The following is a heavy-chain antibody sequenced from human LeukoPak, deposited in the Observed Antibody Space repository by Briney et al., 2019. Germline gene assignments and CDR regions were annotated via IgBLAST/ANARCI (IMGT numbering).Heavy chain of an antibody. CDR1: GFTFSSYG. Sequence: GRSLRLSCAASGFTFSSYGMHWVRQAPGKGLEWVAVISYDGSNKYYTDSVKGRFTISRDNSKNTLYLQMNSLRAEDTAVYYCAKDLGYWGQGTLVTVSS. CDR3: AKDLGY. CDR2: ISYDGSNK. V-gene: IGHV3-30*18. J-gene: IGHJ4*02.